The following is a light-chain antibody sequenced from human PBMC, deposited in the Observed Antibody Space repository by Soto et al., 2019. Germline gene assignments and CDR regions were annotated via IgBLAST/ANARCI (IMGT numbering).Light chain of an antibody. CDR3: CSYAGSSTYV. CDR2: EDT. J-gene: IGLJ1*01. CDR1: SSDVGNYNL. V-gene: IGLV2-23*01. Sequence: QSALTQPASVSGSAGQSITISCTGTSSDVGNYNLVSWYLHHPGKAPKLLIYEDTKRPSGVSNRFSGSRSGNTASLTVSGLQAEDETDYYCCSYAGSSTYVFGTGTMLTVL.